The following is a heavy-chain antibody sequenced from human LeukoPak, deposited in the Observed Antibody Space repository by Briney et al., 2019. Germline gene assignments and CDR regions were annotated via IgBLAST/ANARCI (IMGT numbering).Heavy chain of an antibody. V-gene: IGHV5-51*01. CDR2: IYPGGSDT. CDR1: GYSFTSYW. D-gene: IGHD1-26*01. J-gene: IGHJ4*02. CDR3: ARLPYSGSYYLPFDY. Sequence: GESLKISCKGSGYSFTSYWIGWARQMPGKGLEWMGIIYPGGSDTRYSPSFQGQVTISADKSISTAYLQWSSLKASDTAMYYCARLPYSGSYYLPFDYWGQGTLVTVSS.